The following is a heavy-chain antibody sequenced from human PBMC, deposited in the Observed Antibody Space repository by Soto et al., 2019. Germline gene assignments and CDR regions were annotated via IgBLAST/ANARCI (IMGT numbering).Heavy chain of an antibody. CDR2: ISYDGSNK. D-gene: IGHD6-19*01. CDR3: ARDRIAVAGTFQFDY. Sequence: GCLRLSCAASGFTFSSYAMHWVRQAPGKGLEWVAVISYDGSNKYYADSVKGRFTISRDNSKNTLYLQMNSLRAEDTAVYYCARDRIAVAGTFQFDYWGQGTLVTVSS. J-gene: IGHJ4*02. V-gene: IGHV3-30-3*01. CDR1: GFTFSSYA.